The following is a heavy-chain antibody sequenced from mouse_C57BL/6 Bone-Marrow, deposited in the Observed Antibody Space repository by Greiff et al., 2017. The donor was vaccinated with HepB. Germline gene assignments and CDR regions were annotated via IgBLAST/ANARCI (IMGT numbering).Heavy chain of an antibody. CDR2: IWGGGST. CDR1: GFSLTSYG. V-gene: IGHV2-9*01. D-gene: IGHD2-2*01. J-gene: IGHJ3*01. Sequence: VKLMESGPGLVAPSQSLSITCTVSGFSLTSYGVDWVRQPPGKGLEWLGVIWGGGSTNYNSALMSRLSISKDNSKSQVFLQMNSLQTDDTASYYCARYGYDDGAWFAYWGQGTRVTVSA. CDR3: ARYGYDDGAWFAY.